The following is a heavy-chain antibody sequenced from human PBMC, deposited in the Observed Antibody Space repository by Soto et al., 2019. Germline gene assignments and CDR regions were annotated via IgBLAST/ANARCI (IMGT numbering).Heavy chain of an antibody. CDR1: GYTFTSSG. Sequence: QVQLVQSGAEVKKPGASVKVSCKASGYTFTSSGMSWVRQAPGQGLEWMGWISAHTGSSEYAQRFQGRVTMTTDRSTSTASMELRSLRSDDTAVYYCARAFVYQGSDSRGYSFDAFDFWGPGTLVTVSS. CDR2: ISAHTGSS. J-gene: IGHJ3*01. CDR3: ARAFVYQGSDSRGYSFDAFDF. D-gene: IGHD3-22*01. V-gene: IGHV1-18*01.